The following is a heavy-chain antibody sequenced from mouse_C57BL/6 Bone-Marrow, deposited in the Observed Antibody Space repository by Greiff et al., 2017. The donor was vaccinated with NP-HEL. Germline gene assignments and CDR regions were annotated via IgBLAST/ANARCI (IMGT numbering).Heavy chain of an antibody. J-gene: IGHJ2*01. CDR3: ERYGSSFDY. Sequence: EVNVVESGPGLAKPSQTLSLTCSVTGYSITSDYWNWIRKFPGNKLEYMGYISYSGSTYYNPSLKSRISITRDTSKNQYYLQLNSLITEDTAPYYWERYGSSFDYWGQGTTLTVSS. V-gene: IGHV3-8*01. CDR1: GYSITSDY. D-gene: IGHD1-1*01. CDR2: ISYSGST.